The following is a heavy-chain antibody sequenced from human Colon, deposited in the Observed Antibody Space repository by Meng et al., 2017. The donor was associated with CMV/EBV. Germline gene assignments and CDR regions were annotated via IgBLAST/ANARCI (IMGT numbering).Heavy chain of an antibody. Sequence: GESLKISCAASGFTFSSFEMHWVRQAPGKGLEWVARINSDETGANYAVSVKGRFTISRDNAKSTLYLQMNSLRGDDTAIYYCARDPRGYGMDVWGQGTTVTVSS. J-gene: IGHJ6*02. CDR1: GFTFSSFE. CDR3: ARDPRGYGMDV. CDR2: INSDETGA. V-gene: IGHV3-74*01.